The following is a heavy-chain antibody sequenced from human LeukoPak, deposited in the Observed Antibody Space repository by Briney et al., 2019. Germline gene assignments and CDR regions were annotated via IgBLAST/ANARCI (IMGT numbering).Heavy chain of an antibody. J-gene: IGHJ6*02. Sequence: SETLSLTCAVYGGSFSGYYWSWIRQPPGKGLEWIGEINHSGSTNYNPSLKSRVTISVDTSKNQFSLELTSVTAADTAVYYCARGQGNSDGDCVSALPPYSYHYGMDVWGQGTTVAVSS. CDR1: GGSFSGYY. V-gene: IGHV4-34*01. CDR3: ARGQGNSDGDCVSALPPYSYHYGMDV. CDR2: INHSGST. D-gene: IGHD2-21*02.